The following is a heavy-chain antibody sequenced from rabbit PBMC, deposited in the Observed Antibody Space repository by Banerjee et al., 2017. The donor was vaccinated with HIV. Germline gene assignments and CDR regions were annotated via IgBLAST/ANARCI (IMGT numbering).Heavy chain of an antibody. CDR1: GFDFSSNG. J-gene: IGHJ4*01. Sequence: QEQLVESGGGLVQPEGSLTLTCKASGFDFSSNGMCWVRQAPGKGPEWIACIVNGDASVFHATWVNGRFTISRSTSLNTVDLKMTSLTAADTATYFCARVHVSSGYYFGLWGQGTLVTVS. CDR3: ARVHVSSGYYFGL. D-gene: IGHD4-1*01. CDR2: IVNGDASV. V-gene: IGHV1S47*01.